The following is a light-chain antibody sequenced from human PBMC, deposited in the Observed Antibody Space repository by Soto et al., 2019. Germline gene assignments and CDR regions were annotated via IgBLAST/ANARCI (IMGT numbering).Light chain of an antibody. CDR2: EVT. V-gene: IGLV2-14*01. CDR1: SSDVGGYNY. Sequence: QYALTQPASVSGSPGQSITISCTGTSSDVGGYNYVSWYQQHPGKAPKLMIFEVTNRPSGVSNRFSGSKSGNTASLTISGLQPEDEADYFCSSYTSSSSTLVGGGTKLTVL. J-gene: IGLJ2*01. CDR3: SSYTSSSSTL.